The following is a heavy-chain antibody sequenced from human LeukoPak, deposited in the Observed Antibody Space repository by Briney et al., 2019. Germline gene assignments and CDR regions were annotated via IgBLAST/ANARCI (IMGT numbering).Heavy chain of an antibody. J-gene: IGHJ4*02. Sequence: SQTLSLTCTVSGGSISSGGYYWSWIRQPPGKGLEWIGYIYHSGSTYYNPSLKSRVTISVDRSKNQFSLKLSSVTAADTAVYYCASTSQAAAGRGFDYWGQGTLVTVSS. CDR1: GGSISSGGYY. CDR3: ASTSQAAAGRGFDY. D-gene: IGHD6-13*01. CDR2: IYHSGST. V-gene: IGHV4-30-2*01.